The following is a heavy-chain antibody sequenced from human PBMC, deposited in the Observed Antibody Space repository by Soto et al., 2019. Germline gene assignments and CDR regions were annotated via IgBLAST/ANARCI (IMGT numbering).Heavy chain of an antibody. D-gene: IGHD3-3*01. Sequence: ASVKVSCKASGYTFTGYFMHWVRQAPGQGLEWMGWINPNSGATKYAQKFQGRVTLSRDTSISTAYMELSGLRSDDTAVYYCARGGGTILAPLPWGQGTLVTV. CDR1: GYTFTGYF. CDR3: ARGGGTILAPLP. V-gene: IGHV1-2*02. CDR2: INPNSGAT. J-gene: IGHJ5*02.